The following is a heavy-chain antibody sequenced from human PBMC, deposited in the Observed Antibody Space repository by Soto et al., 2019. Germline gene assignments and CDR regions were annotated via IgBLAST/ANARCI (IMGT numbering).Heavy chain of an antibody. CDR3: ARPPPHCGGDCDAFDI. CDR2: IYPGDSDT. V-gene: IGHV5-51*01. J-gene: IGHJ3*02. Sequence: GESLKISCKGSGYSFTSYWIGWVRQMPGKGLEWMGIIYPGDSDTRYSPSFQGQVTISADKSISTAYLQWSSLKASDTAMYYCARPPPHCGGDCDAFDIWGQGTMVTV. D-gene: IGHD2-21*02. CDR1: GYSFTSYW.